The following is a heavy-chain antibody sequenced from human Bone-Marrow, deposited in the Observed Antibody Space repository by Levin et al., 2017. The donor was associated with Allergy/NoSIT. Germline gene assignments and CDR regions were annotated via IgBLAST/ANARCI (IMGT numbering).Heavy chain of an antibody. V-gene: IGHV4-34*01. CDR3: ARWEVYAPNYFDY. CDR2: INHSGST. D-gene: IGHD2-8*01. CDR1: GGSFSGYY. J-gene: IGHJ4*02. Sequence: SQTLSLTCAVYGGSFSGYYWSWIRQPPGKGLEWIGEINHSGSTNYNPSLKSRVTISVDTSKNQFSLKLSSVTAADTAVYYCARWEVYAPNYFDYWGQGTLVTVSS.